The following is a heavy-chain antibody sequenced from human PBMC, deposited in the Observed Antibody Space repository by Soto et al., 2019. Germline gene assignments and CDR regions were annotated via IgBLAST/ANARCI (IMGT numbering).Heavy chain of an antibody. D-gene: IGHD3-3*01. J-gene: IGHJ4*02. CDR3: AKDRVGVGVLSTSFDF. Sequence: GGSLRLSCAASGFTFSSYAMSWVRQAPGKGLEWVSAISGSGGSTYYADSVKGRFTISRDNSKNTLYLQMNSLRAEDTAVYYCAKDRVGVGVLSTSFDFWAKGPLVPVSS. CDR1: GFTFSSYA. CDR2: ISGSGGST. V-gene: IGHV3-23*01.